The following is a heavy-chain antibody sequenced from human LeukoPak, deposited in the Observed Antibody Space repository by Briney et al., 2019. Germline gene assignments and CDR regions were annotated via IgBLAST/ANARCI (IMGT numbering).Heavy chain of an antibody. CDR3: ATPGYSSSWFPYFQH. Sequence: ASVKVSCKASGYTFTSYYMHWVRQAPGQGLEWMGIINPSGGSTSYAQKFQGRVTMTRDTSTSTVYMELSSLRSEDTAVYYCATPGYSSSWFPYFQHWGQGTPVTVSS. CDR1: GYTFTSYY. V-gene: IGHV1-46*03. J-gene: IGHJ1*01. D-gene: IGHD6-13*01. CDR2: INPSGGST.